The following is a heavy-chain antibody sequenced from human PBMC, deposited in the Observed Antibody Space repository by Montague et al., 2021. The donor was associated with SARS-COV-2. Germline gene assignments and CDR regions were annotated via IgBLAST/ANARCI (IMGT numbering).Heavy chain of an antibody. Sequence: SLRLSCAASGFTFDDYGMNWVRQAPGKGLEWVSGINWNGGSTGYADSVKGRFTISRDNAMNSLYLQMNSLRAEDTALYYCARDSSSWRIQGFFGYWGQGTLVTVSS. J-gene: IGHJ4*02. CDR3: ARDSSSWRIQGFFGY. V-gene: IGHV3-20*04. CDR1: GFTFDDYG. D-gene: IGHD6-13*01. CDR2: INWNGGST.